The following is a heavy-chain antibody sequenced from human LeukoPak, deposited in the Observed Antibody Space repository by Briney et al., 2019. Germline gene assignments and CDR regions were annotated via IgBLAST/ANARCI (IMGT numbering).Heavy chain of an antibody. CDR3: TTDVTGYCSGGSCPPGY. V-gene: IGHV3-15*01. Sequence: GGSLRLSCAASGFTFSNAWMSWVRQAPGKGLEWVGRIKSKTDGGTTDYAAPVKGRFTISRDDSNNTLYLQMNSLKTEDTAVYYCTTDVTGYCSGGSCPPGYWGQGTLVTVSS. J-gene: IGHJ4*02. D-gene: IGHD2-15*01. CDR2: IKSKTDGGTT. CDR1: GFTFSNAW.